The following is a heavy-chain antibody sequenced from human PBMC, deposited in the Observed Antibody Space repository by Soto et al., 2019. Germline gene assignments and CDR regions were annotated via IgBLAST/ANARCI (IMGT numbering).Heavy chain of an antibody. CDR3: ARDSPAADPLDY. V-gene: IGHV3-33*01. CDR1: GFTFSSYG. J-gene: IGHJ4*02. D-gene: IGHD6-25*01. CDR2: IWYDGSNK. Sequence: QVQLVESGGGVVQPGRSLRLSCAASGFTFSSYGMHWVRQAPGKGLEWVAVIWYDGSNKYYADSVKGRFTISRDNSKNTLYLQMNSLRAEDTAVYYCARDSPAADPLDYWGQGTLVTVSS.